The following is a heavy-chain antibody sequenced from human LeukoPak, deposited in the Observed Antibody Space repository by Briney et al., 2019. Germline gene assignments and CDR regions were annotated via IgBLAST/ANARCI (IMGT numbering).Heavy chain of an antibody. CDR3: ARPATGRYGYRRPFDD. CDR2: IDPSDSYS. J-gene: IGHJ4*02. D-gene: IGHD5-18*01. Sequence: RGESLKISCKGSGYSFTNYWIIWVRQMPGKGLEWMGKIDPSDSYSNYSPSFQGHVTFSADKSISTAYLQWSSLKASDSAIYYCARPATGRYGYRRPFDDWGQGTLVTVSS. V-gene: IGHV5-10-1*01. CDR1: GYSFTNYW.